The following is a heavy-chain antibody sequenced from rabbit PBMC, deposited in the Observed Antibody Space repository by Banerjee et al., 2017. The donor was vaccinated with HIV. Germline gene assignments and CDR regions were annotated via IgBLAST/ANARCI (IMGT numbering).Heavy chain of an antibody. D-gene: IGHD8-1*01. Sequence: QSLEESGGDLVKPGASLTLTCTASGFSFSSSYYMCWVRQAPGKGLEWIACIYAGSSGSTYYASWAKGRFTISKTSSTTVTLQMTSLTAADTATYFCARPESSSYYPDIWYFNLWGQGTLVTVS. CDR1: GFSFSSSYY. J-gene: IGHJ4*01. CDR2: IYAGSSGST. CDR3: ARPESSSYYPDIWYFNL. V-gene: IGHV1S40*01.